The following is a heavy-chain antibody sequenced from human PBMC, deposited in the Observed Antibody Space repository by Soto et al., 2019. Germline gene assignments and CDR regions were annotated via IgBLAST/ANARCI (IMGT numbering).Heavy chain of an antibody. Sequence: QVHLVQSGAEVKKPGSSVKVSCKTSGGTFSDSAINWLRQTPGQGLEWMGGLVPMFRTANYAPNLQGRVSITGDESTSTGFMELSSLTFEDPAVYYCARGLGGSYFPFDFWGQGTLLTVSS. CDR3: ARGLGGSYFPFDF. V-gene: IGHV1-69*12. CDR1: GGTFSDSA. J-gene: IGHJ4*02. D-gene: IGHD1-26*01. CDR2: LVPMFRTA.